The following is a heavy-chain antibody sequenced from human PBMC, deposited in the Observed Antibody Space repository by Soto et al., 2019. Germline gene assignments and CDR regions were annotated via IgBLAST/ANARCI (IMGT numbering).Heavy chain of an antibody. J-gene: IGHJ3*02. CDR1: GGSISSYY. V-gene: IGHV4-59*01. CDR2: IYYSGST. D-gene: IGHD3-10*01. Sequence: QVPLQESGPGLVKPSETLSLTCTVSGGSISSYYWSWIRQPPGKGLEWIGYIYYSGSTNYNPSLNSRVTISVDTSKNQFSLKLRSVTAADTAVYYCARVWGGAFDIWGQGTMVTVSS. CDR3: ARVWGGAFDI.